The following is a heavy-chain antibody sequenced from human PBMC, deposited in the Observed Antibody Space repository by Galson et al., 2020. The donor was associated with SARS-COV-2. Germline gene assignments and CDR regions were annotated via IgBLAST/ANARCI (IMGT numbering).Heavy chain of an antibody. Sequence: ASVKVSCKDAGYTFSGYYLHWVRQAHGQGLEWMGWINPNSGGTNYAQKFQGRVTMTRDTSISTAYMELSSLRSDDTAVYYCARPLPYYDSSGFYYWGQGTLVTVSS. CDR1: GYTFSGYY. CDR3: ARPLPYYDSSGFYY. CDR2: INPNSGGT. J-gene: IGHJ4*02. D-gene: IGHD3-22*01. V-gene: IGHV1-2*02.